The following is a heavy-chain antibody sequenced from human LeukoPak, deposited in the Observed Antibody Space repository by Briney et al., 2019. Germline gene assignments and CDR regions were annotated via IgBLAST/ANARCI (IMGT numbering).Heavy chain of an antibody. D-gene: IGHD1-14*01. CDR2: LYSDGNT. CDR3: ARGVEPLAANTLAY. V-gene: IGHV3-53*01. Sequence: GGSLRLSCAASGFTVITNDMTWVRQAPGKGLEWVSVLYSDGNTKYADSVQGRFTISRDHSKNTLYLEMNSLSPDDTAVYYCARGVEPLAANTLAYWGQGTLVTVSS. CDR1: GFTVITND. J-gene: IGHJ4*02.